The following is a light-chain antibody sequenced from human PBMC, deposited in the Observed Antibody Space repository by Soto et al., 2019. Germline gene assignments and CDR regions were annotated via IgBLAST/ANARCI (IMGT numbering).Light chain of an antibody. CDR3: SSYSSSTVRYV. CDR1: SSDVGSYDF. Sequence: QSVLTQPASVSGSPGQSITMSCTGTSSDVGSYDFVSWYQQHPGKAPKPLIYEVSNRPSGVSARFSGSKSDNTSSLPISGLLAADGADYFCSSYSSSTVRYVFGSGTKLTVL. V-gene: IGLV2-14*01. J-gene: IGLJ1*01. CDR2: EVS.